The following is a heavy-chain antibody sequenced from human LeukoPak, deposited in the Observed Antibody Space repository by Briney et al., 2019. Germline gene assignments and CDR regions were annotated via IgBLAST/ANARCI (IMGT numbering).Heavy chain of an antibody. V-gene: IGHV4-59*08. J-gene: IGHJ4*02. CDR2: IYYSGST. CDR1: GGSISSYY. CDR3: ATIAAAGTGYFDY. D-gene: IGHD6-13*01. Sequence: KPSETLSLTCTVSGGSISSYYWSWIRQPPGKGLEWIGYIYYSGSTNYNPSLKSRVTISVDTSKNQFSLKLSSVTAADTAVYYCATIAAAGTGYFDYWGQGTLVTVSS.